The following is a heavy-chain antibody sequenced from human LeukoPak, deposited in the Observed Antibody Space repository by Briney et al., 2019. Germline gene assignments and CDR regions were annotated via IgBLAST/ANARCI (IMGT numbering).Heavy chain of an antibody. CDR2: ISCSGSTI. V-gene: IGHV3-11*04. Sequence: SLRLSCAASGFTFSDYYMSWIRQAPGKGLEWASYISCSGSTIYYADSVKGRFTISRDNAKNSLYLQMNSLRAEDTAVYYCARRGYSYGPSKYYFDYWGQGTLVTVSS. CDR3: ARRGYSYGPSKYYFDY. CDR1: GFTFSDYY. J-gene: IGHJ4*02. D-gene: IGHD5-18*01.